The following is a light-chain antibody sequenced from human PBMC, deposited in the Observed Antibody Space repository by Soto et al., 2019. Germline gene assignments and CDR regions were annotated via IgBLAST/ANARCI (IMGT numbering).Light chain of an antibody. Sequence: QSVLTHPASVSGSPGQSITISCPGTSSDVGGYNYVSWYQQHPGKAPKLMIYDVSNRPSGVSNRFSGSKSGNTASLTISGLQAEDEADYYCNSYTSSSTYVFGTGTKVTVL. V-gene: IGLV2-14*01. CDR2: DVS. CDR1: SSDVGGYNY. J-gene: IGLJ1*01. CDR3: NSYTSSSTYV.